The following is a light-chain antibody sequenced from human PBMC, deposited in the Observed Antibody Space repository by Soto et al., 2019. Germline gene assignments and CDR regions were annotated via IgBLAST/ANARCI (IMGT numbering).Light chain of an antibody. J-gene: IGKJ1*01. CDR2: AAS. Sequence: DIQMTQSPSSLSASVEDRVIITGRASQSISNHLNWYQQKPGKAPKLLIYAASSLQSGVPSRFSGSGSGTDFTLTISSLQPEDFATYYCQQSYSSPPTFGQGTKVDIK. V-gene: IGKV1-39*01. CDR3: QQSYSSPPT. CDR1: QSISNH.